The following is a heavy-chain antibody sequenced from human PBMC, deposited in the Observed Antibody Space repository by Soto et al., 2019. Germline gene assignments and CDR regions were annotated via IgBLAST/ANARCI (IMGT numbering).Heavy chain of an antibody. V-gene: IGHV3-30-3*01. Sequence: QVXXXXSGGXVXXPGXXLXXXXAXXXFTXSXYAMXXXRQAPGXXXXXXXXISYDGSNKYYADSVKGRFTISRDNSKNTLYLQMNSLRAXDMAVYYCASQFLRPPHTNYYYYYGMDVWGQGTTVTVSS. CDR2: ISYDGSNK. CDR3: ASQFLRPPHTNYYYYYGMDV. CDR1: XFTXSXYA. J-gene: IGHJ6*02.